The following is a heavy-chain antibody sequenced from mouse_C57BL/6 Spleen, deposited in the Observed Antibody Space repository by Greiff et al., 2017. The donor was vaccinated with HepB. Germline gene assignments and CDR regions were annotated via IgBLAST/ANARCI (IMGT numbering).Heavy chain of an antibody. V-gene: IGHV5-17*01. CDR1: GFTFSDYG. CDR2: ISSGSSTI. CDR3: ARPLDAAY. Sequence: DVKLVESGGGLVKPGGSLKLSCAASGFTFSDYGMHWVRQAPEKGLEWVAYISSGSSTIYYADTVTGRFTISRDTAQNTLFLHMTSIRSEDTAMYYCARPLDAAYWGQGTLVTVSA. J-gene: IGHJ3*01. D-gene: IGHD2-3*01.